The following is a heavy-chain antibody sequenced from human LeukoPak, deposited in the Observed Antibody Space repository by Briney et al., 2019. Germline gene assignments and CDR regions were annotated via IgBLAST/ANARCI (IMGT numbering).Heavy chain of an antibody. V-gene: IGHV4-39*07. CDR3: ARSNYFYDSSGPFDY. CDR1: GGSISSSSYY. CDR2: IYYSGST. J-gene: IGHJ4*02. Sequence: SETLSLTCTVSGGSISSSSYYWGWIRQPPGKALEWIGSIYYSGSTYYNPSLKSRVTISVDTSKNQFSLKLSSVTAADTAVYYCARSNYFYDSSGPFDYWGQGTLVTVSS. D-gene: IGHD3-22*01.